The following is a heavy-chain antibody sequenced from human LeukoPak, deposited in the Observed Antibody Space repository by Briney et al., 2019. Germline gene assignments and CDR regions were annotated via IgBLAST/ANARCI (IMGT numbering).Heavy chain of an antibody. Sequence: PSETLSLTCTVSGGSISSSSHYWGWIRQPPGKGLEWIGSVYYGGNTYYTPSYYNPSLKSRVTISVDTSKNHFSLNLSSVTAADTAVYYCARLSANTAMPPKLDYWGQGTLVTVSS. D-gene: IGHD5-18*01. CDR2: VYYGGNT. V-gene: IGHV4-39*07. CDR1: GGSISSSSHY. CDR3: ARLSANTAMPPKLDY. J-gene: IGHJ4*02.